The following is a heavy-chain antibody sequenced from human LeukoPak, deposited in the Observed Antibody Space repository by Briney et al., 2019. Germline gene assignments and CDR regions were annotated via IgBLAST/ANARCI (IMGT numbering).Heavy chain of an antibody. Sequence: SETLSLTCTVSGDSISSSSYFWGWIRQPPGKGVEWIGSIYYSGSTYYNPSLKSRVTISVDTSKNQFSLKLSSVTAADTAVYYCARDRCRSTSCYAFDIWGQGTMVTVSS. CDR2: IYYSGST. CDR3: ARDRCRSTSCYAFDI. D-gene: IGHD2-2*01. J-gene: IGHJ3*02. V-gene: IGHV4-39*02. CDR1: GDSISSSSYF.